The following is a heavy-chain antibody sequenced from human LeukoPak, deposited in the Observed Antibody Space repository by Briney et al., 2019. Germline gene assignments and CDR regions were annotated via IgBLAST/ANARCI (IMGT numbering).Heavy chain of an antibody. CDR3: ARGRDGYKYYYYYYMDV. D-gene: IGHD5-24*01. CDR2: IYSGGST. CDR1: GFTVSSDY. V-gene: IGHV3-53*01. Sequence: GGSLRLSCAASGFTVSSDYMTWVRQAPGKGLEWVSVIYSGGSTYYADSVKGRFTISRGNSKNTLYLQMNSLRAEDTAVYYCARGRDGYKYYYYYYMDVWGKGTTVTISS. J-gene: IGHJ6*03.